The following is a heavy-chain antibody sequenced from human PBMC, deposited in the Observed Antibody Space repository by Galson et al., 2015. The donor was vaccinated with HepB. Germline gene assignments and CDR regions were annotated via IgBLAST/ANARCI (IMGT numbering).Heavy chain of an antibody. D-gene: IGHD3-22*01. V-gene: IGHV3-23*01. Sequence: SLRLSCAASGFTFSSSAMSWVRQTPGMGLECVSAISGSGGSTYYADSVKGRFTISRDNSKNTLYLQMNSLRAEDTAVYYCAKDPTYDGDAFDIWGQGTMVTVSS. CDR2: ISGSGGST. J-gene: IGHJ3*02. CDR3: AKDPTYDGDAFDI. CDR1: GFTFSSSA.